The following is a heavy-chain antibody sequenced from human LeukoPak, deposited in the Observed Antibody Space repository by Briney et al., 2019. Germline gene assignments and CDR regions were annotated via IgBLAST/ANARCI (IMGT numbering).Heavy chain of an antibody. Sequence: SETLSLTCTVSGGSISRYYWSWIRQPPGKGLEWIGCIYYSGSTNYNPSLKSRVTISVDTSKNQFSLKLSSVTAADTAVYYCATSYSSSWYDYWGQGTLVTVSS. CDR1: GGSISRYY. V-gene: IGHV4-59*01. CDR3: ATSYSSSWYDY. J-gene: IGHJ4*02. CDR2: IYYSGST. D-gene: IGHD6-13*01.